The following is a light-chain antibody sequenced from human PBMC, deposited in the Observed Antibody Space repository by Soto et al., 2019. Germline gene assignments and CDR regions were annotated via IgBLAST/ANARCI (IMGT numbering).Light chain of an antibody. Sequence: QSALAQPASVSGSPGQSITISCTGTSSDVGTYKYVSWYQQQPGKAPKLLIYEVSNRPSGVSNRFSGSKSGNTASLTISGLQAEDEADYYCRSYTSDVFGSGTKVTVL. V-gene: IGLV2-14*01. J-gene: IGLJ1*01. CDR3: RSYTSDV. CDR2: EVS. CDR1: SSDVGTYKY.